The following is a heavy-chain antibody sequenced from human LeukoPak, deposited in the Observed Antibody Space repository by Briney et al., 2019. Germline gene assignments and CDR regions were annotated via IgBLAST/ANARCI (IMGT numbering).Heavy chain of an antibody. V-gene: IGHV4-59*01. D-gene: IGHD6-6*01. Sequence: SSETLSLTCTVSGGSISSYYWSWIRQPPGKGLEWIGYIYYSGSTNYNPSLKSRVTISVDTSKNQFSLKLSSVTAADTAVYYCARLIRGDSSSRRRAFDYWGQGTLVTVSS. CDR3: ARLIRGDSSSRRRAFDY. J-gene: IGHJ4*02. CDR2: IYYSGST. CDR1: GGSISSYY.